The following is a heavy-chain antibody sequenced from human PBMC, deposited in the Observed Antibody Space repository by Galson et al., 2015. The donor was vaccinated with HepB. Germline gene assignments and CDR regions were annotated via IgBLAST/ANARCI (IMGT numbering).Heavy chain of an antibody. V-gene: IGHV3-23*01. CDR1: GFTFSSLG. CDR3: AKGTTNMDY. CDR2: IGVNPGNT. D-gene: IGHD1-1*01. Sequence: SLRLFCAASGFTFSSLGMTWVRQAPGKGLECVSAIGVNPGNTDYADSVRGRFTISRDNSKNMLYLQMNNLRAEDTAVYYCAKGTTNMDYWGQGTPVTDSS. J-gene: IGHJ4*02.